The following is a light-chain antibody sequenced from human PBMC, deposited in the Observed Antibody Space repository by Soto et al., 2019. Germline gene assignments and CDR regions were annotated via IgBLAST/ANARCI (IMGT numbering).Light chain of an antibody. CDR3: QQYNSYSPT. J-gene: IGKJ4*01. V-gene: IGKV1-5*01. CDR1: QSINNW. Sequence: DIQMTQSPSTLSASVGDRVSITCRASQSINNWLAWYQQKPGKAPKLLIYDASSLDSGVPSRFSGSGSGTEFTLTISSLQPVDFATYYCQQYNSYSPTFGGGTKVGIK. CDR2: DAS.